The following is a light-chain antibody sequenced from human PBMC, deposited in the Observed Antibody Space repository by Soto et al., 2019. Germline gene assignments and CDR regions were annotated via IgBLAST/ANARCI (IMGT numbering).Light chain of an antibody. CDR3: QQYNSYSPLT. Sequence: DIQMTQSPSTLSASVGDRVTITCRASQSISSWLAWYQQKPGKAPKLLIYDASSLESGVPSRFSGSGSGTEFALTISSLQPDDFATYYCQQYNSYSPLTFVQGTKVEIK. V-gene: IGKV1-5*01. J-gene: IGKJ1*01. CDR1: QSISSW. CDR2: DAS.